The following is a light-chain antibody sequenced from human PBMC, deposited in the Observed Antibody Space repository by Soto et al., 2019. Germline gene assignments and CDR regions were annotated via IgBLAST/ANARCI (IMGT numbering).Light chain of an antibody. Sequence: DIQMTQSPSTLSASVGDRVTITCRASQSISSWLAWYQQKPGKAPKLLIYDASSLQTGVPSRFSGSRSGTDFALTISSLQREDFATYYCQQTDTFPRTFGQGTKVDI. CDR2: DAS. J-gene: IGKJ1*01. CDR1: QSISSW. V-gene: IGKV1-5*01. CDR3: QQTDTFPRT.